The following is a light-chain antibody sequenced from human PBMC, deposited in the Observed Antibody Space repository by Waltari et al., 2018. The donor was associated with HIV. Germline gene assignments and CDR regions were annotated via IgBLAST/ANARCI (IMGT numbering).Light chain of an antibody. CDR1: SSDVGGYNY. CDR2: AVS. Sequence: QSALTQPPSASGSPGQSVTISCTGTSSDVGGYNYVSWYQQHPGKAPRLMIYAVSKRPSGVPDRVSGSKSGNTASLTGSGLQAEDEADYYCNSYAGSNSYVFGTGTKVTVL. J-gene: IGLJ1*01. CDR3: NSYAGSNSYV. V-gene: IGLV2-8*01.